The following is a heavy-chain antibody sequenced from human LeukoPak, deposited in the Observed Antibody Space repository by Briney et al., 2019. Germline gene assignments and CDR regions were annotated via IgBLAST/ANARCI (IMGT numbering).Heavy chain of an antibody. Sequence: GGSLRLSCAASGLILSSYAMHWVRQAPGKGLEWVAVISYHGSNKNYADSVKGRFTISRDNSKNTLYLQMNSLRAEDTAVYYCAKRIQSAMATGYWGQGTLVTVSS. J-gene: IGHJ4*02. D-gene: IGHD5-18*01. CDR3: AKRIQSAMATGY. CDR2: ISYHGSNK. CDR1: GLILSSYA. V-gene: IGHV3-30*04.